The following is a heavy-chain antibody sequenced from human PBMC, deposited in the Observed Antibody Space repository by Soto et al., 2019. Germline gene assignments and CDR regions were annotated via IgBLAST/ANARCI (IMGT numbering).Heavy chain of an antibody. CDR1: GGTFSSYA. Sequence: QVQLVQSGAEVKKPGSSVKVSCKASGGTFSSYAISWVRQAHGQGLVWMGGIIPIFGTANYAQKLQGRVTIAADKSTSRAYMELSSLRSEDTAGYDCASDRFPGLNCFDPWGQGTLVTVSS. J-gene: IGHJ5*02. CDR3: ASDRFPGLNCFDP. CDR2: IIPIFGTA. V-gene: IGHV1-69*06.